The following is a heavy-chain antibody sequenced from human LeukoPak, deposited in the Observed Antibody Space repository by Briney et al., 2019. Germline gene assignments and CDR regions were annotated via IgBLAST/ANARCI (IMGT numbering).Heavy chain of an antibody. Sequence: SETLSLTCTVSGGSISNYWSWIRQPAGKGLEWIGRIYTSGSTNYNPSLKSRVTMSVDTSKNQFSLKLSSVTAADTAVYYCARDLGWSGYFIDYWGQGTLVTVSS. CDR2: IYTSGST. D-gene: IGHD3-3*01. J-gene: IGHJ4*02. V-gene: IGHV4-4*07. CDR1: GGSISNY. CDR3: ARDLGWSGYFIDY.